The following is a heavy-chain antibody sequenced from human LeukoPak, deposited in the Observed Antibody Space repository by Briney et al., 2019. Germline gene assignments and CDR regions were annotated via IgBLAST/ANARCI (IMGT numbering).Heavy chain of an antibody. V-gene: IGHV3-21*01. CDR1: GFTFSSYS. CDR3: ARVAYYDFWSAHMGWFDP. J-gene: IGHJ5*02. D-gene: IGHD3-3*01. CDR2: ISSSSSYI. Sequence: GGSLRLSCAASGFTFSSYSMNWVRQAPGKGLEWVSSISSSSSYIYYADSVKGRFTISRDNSKNTLYLQMNSLRAEDTAVYYCARVAYYDFWSAHMGWFDPWGQGTLVTVSS.